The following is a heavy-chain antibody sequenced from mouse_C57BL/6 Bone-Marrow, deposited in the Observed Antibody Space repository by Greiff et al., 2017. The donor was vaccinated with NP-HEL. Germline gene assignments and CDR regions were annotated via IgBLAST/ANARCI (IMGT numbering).Heavy chain of an antibody. D-gene: IGHD2-4*01. Sequence: QVQLQQSGPGLVQPSQSLSITCTVSGFSLTSYGVHWVRQSPGKGLEWLGVIWRGGGSDYNAAFKSIQSITKCNSKSQVFFKMNSLQAEYTAIYYCAKTATMITATRYYSAMDYWGQGTSVTVSS. J-gene: IGHJ4*01. CDR1: GFSLTSYG. CDR2: IWRGGGS. V-gene: IGHV2-5*01. CDR3: AKTATMITATRYYSAMDY.